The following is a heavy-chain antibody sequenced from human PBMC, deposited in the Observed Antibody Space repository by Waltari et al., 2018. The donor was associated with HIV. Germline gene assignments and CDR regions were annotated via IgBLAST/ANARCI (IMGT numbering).Heavy chain of an antibody. J-gene: IGHJ5*02. Sequence: QMQLVQSGAEVKKTGSSVKVSCKASGYTFTYRYLPWVRQAPGQVLEGMGWITPYNGNTNYAQKFQDRVTITRDRSMSTAYMELSSLRSEDTAMYYCATCGGDCPEGWFDPWGQGTLVTVSS. D-gene: IGHD2-21*02. CDR3: ATCGGDCPEGWFDP. CDR2: ITPYNGNT. CDR1: GYTFTYRY. V-gene: IGHV1-45*02.